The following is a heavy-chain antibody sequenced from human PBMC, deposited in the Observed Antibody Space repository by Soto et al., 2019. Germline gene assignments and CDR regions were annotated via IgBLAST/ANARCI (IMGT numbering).Heavy chain of an antibody. Sequence: QVQLQGSGPGLVKPSGTLSLTCTVSGDSVSSNNWWNWVRQSPGKGLDWIGETHPTGNSNYHPSLKSRRTFSVDTPKNQLALILTSVTAADTAVYFCARVRAGCSRTSCFLEDWGRGTLVTVSS. V-gene: IGHV4-4*02. J-gene: IGHJ4*02. CDR2: THPTGNS. D-gene: IGHD2-2*01. CDR3: ARVRAGCSRTSCFLED. CDR1: GDSVSSNNW.